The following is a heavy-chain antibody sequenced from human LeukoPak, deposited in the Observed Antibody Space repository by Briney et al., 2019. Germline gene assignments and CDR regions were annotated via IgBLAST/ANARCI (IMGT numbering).Heavy chain of an antibody. D-gene: IGHD2-15*01. CDR3: AKAGYCSGGSCYDYMEV. CDR2: ISWDGGST. J-gene: IGHJ6*03. CDR1: GFTFDDYT. Sequence: HSGGSLRLSCAASGFTFDDYTMHWVRQAPGKGLEWVSLISWDGGSTYYADSVKGRFTISRDNSKNSLYLQMNSLRTEDTALYYCAKAGYCSGGSCYDYMEVWGKGTTVTVS. V-gene: IGHV3-43*01.